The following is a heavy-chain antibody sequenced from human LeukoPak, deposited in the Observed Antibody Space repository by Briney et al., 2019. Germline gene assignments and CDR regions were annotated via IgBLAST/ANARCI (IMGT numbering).Heavy chain of an antibody. D-gene: IGHD3-22*01. CDR1: GFTFDDA. CDR3: AKDRFFYDSGSKAN. Sequence: PGRSLRLSCAASGFTFDDAMHWVRQAPGKGLEWVSGISWNSGSIGYADSVKGRFTISRDNAKNSLYLQMNSLRVEDTAFYYCAKDRFFYDSGSKANWGQGTLVTVSS. V-gene: IGHV3-9*01. CDR2: ISWNSGSI. J-gene: IGHJ4*02.